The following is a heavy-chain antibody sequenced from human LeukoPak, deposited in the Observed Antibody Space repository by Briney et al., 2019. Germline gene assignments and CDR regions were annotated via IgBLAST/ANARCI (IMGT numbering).Heavy chain of an antibody. CDR2: IEQAGSHK. Sequence: GGSLRLSCAASGFTFNSYWMHWDRQAPGKGPEWVANIEQAGSHKYYADSVRGRFTISRDNAKNSLYLQMNSLGAEDTAVYYCASEGNDLGAFDMWGQGTMVTVSS. J-gene: IGHJ3*02. CDR3: ASEGNDLGAFDM. D-gene: IGHD1-1*01. CDR1: GFTFNSYW. V-gene: IGHV3-7*01.